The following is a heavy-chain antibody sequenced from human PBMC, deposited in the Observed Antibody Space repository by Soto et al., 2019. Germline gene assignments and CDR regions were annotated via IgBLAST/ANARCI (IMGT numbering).Heavy chain of an antibody. CDR2: IRCKAYGGTT. CDR1: GFTFGDYA. V-gene: IGHV3-49*03. J-gene: IGHJ4*02. Sequence: GGSLRLSCTASGFTFGDYAMSWFRQAPGKGLEWVGFIRCKAYGGTTEYAASVKGRFTISRDDSKSIAYLQMNSLKTEDTAVYYFTRVLVAGAGTPGLDYWGQGTLVSASS. CDR3: TRVLVAGAGTPGLDY. D-gene: IGHD6-19*01.